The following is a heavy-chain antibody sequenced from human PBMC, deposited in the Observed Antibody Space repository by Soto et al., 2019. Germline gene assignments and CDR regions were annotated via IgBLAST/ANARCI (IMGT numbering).Heavy chain of an antibody. CDR2: ISYRGRT. J-gene: IGHJ4*02. Sequence: QVQLQESGPGLVKPSQTLSLTCTVSGGSITGADYYWSWIRQPPGKGLEWIGYISYRGRTHYNPSLKSLLTISLDTSKNQFSLSLTSVTVADTAVYYCARSVRLGDLSFRYWSQGTLVTVSS. D-gene: IGHD3-16*02. CDR1: GGSITGADYY. CDR3: ARSVRLGDLSFRY. V-gene: IGHV4-31*01.